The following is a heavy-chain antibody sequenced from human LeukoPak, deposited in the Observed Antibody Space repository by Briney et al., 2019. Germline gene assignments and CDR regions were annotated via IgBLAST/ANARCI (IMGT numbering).Heavy chain of an antibody. J-gene: IGHJ6*02. V-gene: IGHV3-30*18. Sequence: GGSLRLSCAASGFSFTSYAMHWVRQAPGKGLEWVAVISYDGSNKYYADSVKGRFTISRDNSKNTLYLQMNSLRAEDTAVYYCAKDRHGSGNHGMDVWGQGTTVTVSS. CDR3: AKDRHGSGNHGMDV. CDR1: GFSFTSYA. CDR2: ISYDGSNK. D-gene: IGHD3-10*01.